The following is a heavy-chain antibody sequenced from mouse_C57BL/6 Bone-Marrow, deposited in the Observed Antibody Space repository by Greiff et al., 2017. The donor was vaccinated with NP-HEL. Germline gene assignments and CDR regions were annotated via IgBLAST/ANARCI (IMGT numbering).Heavy chain of an antibody. CDR2: IRSKSNNYAT. Sequence: EVQLVESGGGLVQPKGSLKLSCAASGFSFNTYAMNWVRQAPGKGLEWVARIRSKSNNYATYYADSVKDRFTISRDDSERMLYLKMNNLKTEDTAMYYCVRGWSRRAMDYWGQGTSVTVSS. CDR1: GFSFNTYA. J-gene: IGHJ4*01. D-gene: IGHD2-3*01. V-gene: IGHV10-1*01. CDR3: VRGWSRRAMDY.